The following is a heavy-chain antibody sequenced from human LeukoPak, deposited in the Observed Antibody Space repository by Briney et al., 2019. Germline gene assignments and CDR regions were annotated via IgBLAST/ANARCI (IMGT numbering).Heavy chain of an antibody. Sequence: ASVKVSCKASGYTFTSYGISWVRQAPGQGLEWMGWISAYNGNTNYAQKLQGRVTMTTDTSTSTAYMELRSLRSDDMAVYYCARVELTGYEVDYWGQGTLVTVSS. CDR1: GYTFTSYG. CDR3: ARVELTGYEVDY. V-gene: IGHV1-18*03. D-gene: IGHD3-9*01. J-gene: IGHJ4*02. CDR2: ISAYNGNT.